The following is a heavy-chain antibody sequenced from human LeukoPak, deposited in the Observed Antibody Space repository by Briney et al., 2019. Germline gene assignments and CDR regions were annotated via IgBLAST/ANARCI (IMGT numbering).Heavy chain of an antibody. CDR2: IKSKTDGGTT. Sequence: GGSLRLSCAASGFTFSNAWMSWVRQAPGKGLEWVGRIKSKTDGGTTDYAAPVKGRFTISRDDSKTTLYLQVNSLKTEDTAVYYCTTDPNYDISPDNYWGQGTLVTVSS. V-gene: IGHV3-15*01. CDR1: GFTFSNAW. J-gene: IGHJ4*02. CDR3: TTDPNYDISPDNY. D-gene: IGHD3-9*01.